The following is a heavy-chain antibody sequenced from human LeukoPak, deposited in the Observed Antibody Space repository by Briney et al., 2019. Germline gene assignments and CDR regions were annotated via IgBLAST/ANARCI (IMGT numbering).Heavy chain of an antibody. CDR3: ARLGPKWATIMGAFDI. V-gene: IGHV4-34*01. D-gene: IGHD5-24*01. CDR1: GGSLSGYY. CDR2: INHSGST. J-gene: IGHJ3*02. Sequence: SETLSLTCAVYGGSLSGYYWSWIRPPPGKGLEWSGEINHSGSTNYNPSLKSRVTISVDTSKNQFSLKLSSVTAADTAVYYCARLGPKWATIMGAFDIWGQGTMVTVSS.